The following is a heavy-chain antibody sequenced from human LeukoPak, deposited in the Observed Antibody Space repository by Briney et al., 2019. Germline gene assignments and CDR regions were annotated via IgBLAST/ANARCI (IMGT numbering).Heavy chain of an antibody. J-gene: IGHJ4*02. CDR2: ISIDGSIT. Sequence: GGSLRLSCAASGFTFSSYWMHWVRQAPGKGLVWVSRISIDGSITTYADSVKGRFTTSRDNAKNSLYLQMNSLRAEDTAVYYCARDHGDFYDYWGQGTLVTVSS. CDR3: ARDHGDFYDY. CDR1: GFTFSSYW. D-gene: IGHD4-17*01. V-gene: IGHV3-74*01.